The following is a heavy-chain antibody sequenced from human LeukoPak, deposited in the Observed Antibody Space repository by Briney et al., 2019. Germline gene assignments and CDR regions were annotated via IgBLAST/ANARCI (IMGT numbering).Heavy chain of an antibody. Sequence: SQTLSLTCAISGDSVSSNSAAWNWIRQSPSRGLEWLGRTYYRSKWYNDYAVSVESRITINPDTSKNQFSLQLNSVTPEDTAVYYCAREVVVAATPIFYYYYGMDVWGQGTTVTVSS. J-gene: IGHJ6*02. CDR3: AREVVVAATPIFYYYYGMDV. D-gene: IGHD2-15*01. CDR2: TYYRSKWYN. CDR1: GDSVSSNSAA. V-gene: IGHV6-1*01.